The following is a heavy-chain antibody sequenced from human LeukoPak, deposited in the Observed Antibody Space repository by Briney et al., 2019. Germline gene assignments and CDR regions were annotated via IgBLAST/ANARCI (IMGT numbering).Heavy chain of an antibody. CDR1: GFSFSSYR. V-gene: IGHV3-21*04. Sequence: GALGLSCAGSGFSFSSYRMNWVAQAPGKGLEWVSSISSSSSYIYYADSVKGRFTISRDYAKNSLYLQMNSLRAEDTAVYYCARAPNYYGSGNELDYWGQGTLVTVSS. CDR2: ISSSSSYI. D-gene: IGHD3-10*01. J-gene: IGHJ4*02. CDR3: ARAPNYYGSGNELDY.